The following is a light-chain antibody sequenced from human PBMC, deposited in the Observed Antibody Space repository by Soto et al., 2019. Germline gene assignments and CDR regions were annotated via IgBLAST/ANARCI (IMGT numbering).Light chain of an antibody. CDR1: QSVSSY. CDR3: QQRSNWFT. CDR2: DAS. J-gene: IGKJ5*01. V-gene: IGKV3-11*01. Sequence: EIVLTQSPATLSFSPGERATLSFRASQSVSSYLAWYQQKPCQAPSLLIYDASNRATGIPARFSGSGSGTAFTLTISSLEPEDFAVYYCQQRSNWFTFGQGTRLEIK.